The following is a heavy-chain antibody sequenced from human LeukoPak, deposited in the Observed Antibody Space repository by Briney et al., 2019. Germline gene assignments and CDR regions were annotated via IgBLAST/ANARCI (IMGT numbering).Heavy chain of an antibody. V-gene: IGHV3-23*01. J-gene: IGHJ4*02. CDR3: AKSDCGGDCHLLDY. CDR1: GFSFSIYA. D-gene: IGHD2-21*02. CDR2: FGGSGGTI. Sequence: PGGSLRLSCAASGFSFSIYAMSWVRQAPGKGLEWVLHFGGSGGTIYYADSVKGRFTISRDNSKNTLYLQMNSLRAEDTAVYYCAKSDCGGDCHLLDYWGQGTLVTVSS.